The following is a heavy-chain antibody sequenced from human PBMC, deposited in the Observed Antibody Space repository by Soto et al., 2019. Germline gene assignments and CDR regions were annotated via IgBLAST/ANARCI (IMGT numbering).Heavy chain of an antibody. CDR3: ARLVLLWFGELPYYFDY. J-gene: IGHJ4*02. CDR1: GGSISSSSYY. D-gene: IGHD3-10*01. V-gene: IGHV4-39*01. CDR2: IYYSGST. Sequence: SETLSLTCTVSGGSISSSSYYWGWIRQPPGKGLEWIGSIYYSGSTYYNPSLKSRVTISVDTSKNQFSLKLSSVTAADTAVYYCARLVLLWFGELPYYFDYWGQGTLVTVS.